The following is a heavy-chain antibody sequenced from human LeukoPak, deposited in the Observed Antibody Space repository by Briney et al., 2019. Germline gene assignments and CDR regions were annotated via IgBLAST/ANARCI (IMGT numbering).Heavy chain of an antibody. CDR1: GGSISSYY. D-gene: IGHD3-3*01. Sequence: PSETLSLTCTVSGGSISSYYWSWIRQPPGKGLEWIGYIYYSGSTNYNPSLKSRVTISVDTSKNQFSLKLSSVTAADTAVYYCARVVTSGYYMLDDWGQGTLVTVSS. CDR3: ARVVTSGYYMLDD. J-gene: IGHJ4*02. CDR2: IYYSGST. V-gene: IGHV4-59*01.